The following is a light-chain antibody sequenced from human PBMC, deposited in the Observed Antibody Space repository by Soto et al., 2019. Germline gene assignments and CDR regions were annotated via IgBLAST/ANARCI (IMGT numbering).Light chain of an antibody. Sequence: EIVMTQSPATLSVSPGKRATLSCRASQSINSNLAWYQQKPGQAPRLLIFGASIRATGSPARFSGSGSGTEFTLTISSLQSEDFAVYYCHQYNNGPLTFGGGTKVEIK. J-gene: IGKJ4*01. V-gene: IGKV3D-15*01. CDR3: HQYNNGPLT. CDR2: GAS. CDR1: QSINSN.